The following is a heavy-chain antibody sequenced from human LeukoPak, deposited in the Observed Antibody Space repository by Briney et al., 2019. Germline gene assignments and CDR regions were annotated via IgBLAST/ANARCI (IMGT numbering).Heavy chain of an antibody. CDR2: INHSGST. CDR3: ARERCSSTSCYYYYYYYMDV. D-gene: IGHD2-2*01. CDR1: GGSFSGYY. V-gene: IGHV4-34*01. J-gene: IGHJ6*03. Sequence: SETLSLTCAVYGGSFSGYYCSWIRQPPGKGLEWIGEINHSGSTNYNPSLKSRVIISVDTSKNQFSLKLSSVTTADTAVCYCARERCSSTSCYYYYYYYMDVWGKGTTVTVSS.